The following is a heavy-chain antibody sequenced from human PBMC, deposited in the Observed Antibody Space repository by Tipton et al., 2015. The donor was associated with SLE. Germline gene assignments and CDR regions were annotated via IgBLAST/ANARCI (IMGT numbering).Heavy chain of an antibody. J-gene: IGHJ5*02. Sequence: TLSLTCTVSGGSISPFYWSWIRRPPGKGLEWIGHIHFSGSTEYNPSLKSRVTISVDMSKNQLSLRLSSVTAADTAVYYCATMVNYYDSRPDNWFDPWGQGNLVTVSS. CDR2: IHFSGST. CDR3: ATMVNYYDSRPDNWFDP. V-gene: IGHV4-59*12. D-gene: IGHD3-22*01. CDR1: GGSISPFY.